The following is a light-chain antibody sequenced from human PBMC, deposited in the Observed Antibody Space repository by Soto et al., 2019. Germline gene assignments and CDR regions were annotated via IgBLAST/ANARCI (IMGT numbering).Light chain of an antibody. CDR3: QQSYSTPLT. V-gene: IGKV1-39*01. Sequence: DIQMTQSPSSLSASVRDRVTITCRASQSISSYLNWYQQKPGKAPKLLIYAASSLQCGVPSRFSGSGSGTDFTLTISSLQPEDFATYYCQQSYSTPLTFGGGTKVEIK. CDR1: QSISSY. J-gene: IGKJ4*01. CDR2: AAS.